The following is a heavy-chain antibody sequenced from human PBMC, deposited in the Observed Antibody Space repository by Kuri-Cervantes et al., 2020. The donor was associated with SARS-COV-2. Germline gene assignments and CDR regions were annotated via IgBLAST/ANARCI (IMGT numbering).Heavy chain of an antibody. J-gene: IGHJ4*02. Sequence: GSLRLSCAVYGGSFSGYYWSWIRQPPGKGLEWIGEINHSGSTNYNPSLKSRVTISVDTSKNQFSLKLSSASAADTGVYYCARHGRGSNSSSNFDYWGQGTLVTVSS. CDR2: INHSGST. V-gene: IGHV4-34*01. CDR1: GGSFSGYY. D-gene: IGHD6-6*01. CDR3: ARHGRGSNSSSNFDY.